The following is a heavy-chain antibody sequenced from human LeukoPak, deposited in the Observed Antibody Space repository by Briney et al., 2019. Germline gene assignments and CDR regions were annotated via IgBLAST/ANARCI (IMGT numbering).Heavy chain of an antibody. D-gene: IGHD3-22*01. CDR3: ARDMIVVVITTPGY. CDR1: GFTFSSYA. Sequence: GGSLRLSYAASGFTFSSYAMHWVRQAPGKGLEWVAVISYDGSNKYYADSVKGRFTISRDNSKNTLYLQMNSLRAEDTAVYYCARDMIVVVITTPGYWGQGTLVTVSS. CDR2: ISYDGSNK. J-gene: IGHJ4*02. V-gene: IGHV3-30*04.